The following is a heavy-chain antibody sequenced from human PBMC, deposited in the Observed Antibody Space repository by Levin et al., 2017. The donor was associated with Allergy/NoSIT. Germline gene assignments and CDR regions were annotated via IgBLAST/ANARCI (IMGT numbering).Heavy chain of an antibody. CDR3: VPGIAVTGSPTDH. Sequence: ASVKVSCAASGFTFSSYDMSWVRQAPGKGLEWVSAIRGSASKTFYADSVKGRFTISRDNSKNTVSLQMNSLRAEDTAIYYCVPGIAVTGSPTDHWGQGTLVTVSS. J-gene: IGHJ4*02. CDR2: IRGSASKT. V-gene: IGHV3-23*01. CDR1: GFTFSSYD. D-gene: IGHD6-19*01.